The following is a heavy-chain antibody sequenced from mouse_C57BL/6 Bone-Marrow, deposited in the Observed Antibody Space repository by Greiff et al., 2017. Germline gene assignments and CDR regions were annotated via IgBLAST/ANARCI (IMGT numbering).Heavy chain of an antibody. CDR3: AREDGSSPYAMDY. D-gene: IGHD1-1*01. CDR1: GYTFTDYY. V-gene: IGHV1-26*01. CDR2: INPNNGGT. Sequence: EVQLQQSGPELVKPGASVKISCKASGYTFTDYYMNWVKQSHGKSLEWIGDINPNNGGTSYNQKFKGKATLTVDKSSSPAYMELRSLTSEDSAVYYGAREDGSSPYAMDYWGQGTSVTVSS. J-gene: IGHJ4*01.